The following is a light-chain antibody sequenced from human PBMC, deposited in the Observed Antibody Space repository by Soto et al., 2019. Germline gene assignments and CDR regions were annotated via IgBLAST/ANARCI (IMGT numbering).Light chain of an antibody. J-gene: IGKJ2*03. CDR3: QQVNSYPYS. CDR1: QAISSY. V-gene: IGKV1-9*01. Sequence: IQLAQSPSSLSASVGDRVTITCRASQAISSYLAWYQQKPGKAPQLLIYAASSLESGVPSRFSGSGSGTDFTLTISSLQPEDFATYYCQQVNSYPYSFGQGTKLEI. CDR2: AAS.